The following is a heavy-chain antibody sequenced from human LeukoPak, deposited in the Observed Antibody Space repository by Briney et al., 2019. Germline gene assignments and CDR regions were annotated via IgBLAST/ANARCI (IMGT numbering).Heavy chain of an antibody. CDR1: GFTFSSYA. V-gene: IGHV3-64*01. Sequence: GGSLRLSCAASGFTFSSYAVHWGRQAPGKGLEYVSTISSNGGSTYYANSVKGRFPISRDNSKNTLYLQMGSLRAEDMAVYYCARVDSNGYYLFDYWGQRSLVTVSS. CDR3: ARVDSNGYYLFDY. J-gene: IGHJ4*02. D-gene: IGHD3-22*01. CDR2: ISSNGGST.